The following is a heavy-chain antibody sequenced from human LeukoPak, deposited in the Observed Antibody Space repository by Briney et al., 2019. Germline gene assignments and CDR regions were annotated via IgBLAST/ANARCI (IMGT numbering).Heavy chain of an antibody. CDR1: GGSISSFY. CDR2: IYSSGST. CDR3: VRGRSGPGADYYYGMDV. Sequence: PSETLSLTCTVSGGSISSFYWTWIRQPAGKGLEWIGRIYSSGSTNYNPSLKSRLTMSVDTSKNQLSLKVSSVTAADTAVYYCVRGRSGPGADYYYGMDVWGQGTTVTVSS. J-gene: IGHJ6*02. V-gene: IGHV4-4*07. D-gene: IGHD3-10*01.